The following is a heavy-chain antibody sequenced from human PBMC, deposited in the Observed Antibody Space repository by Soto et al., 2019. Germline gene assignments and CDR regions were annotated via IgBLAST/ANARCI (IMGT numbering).Heavy chain of an antibody. CDR3: ARDHRWAFDY. J-gene: IGHJ4*02. CDR2: IGPSSSET. Sequence: KSGGSLRLSCVASGFTFDSYAMNWVRQAPGKGLEWISWIGPSSSETEYSDSVQGRFTISRDNAKNLLYLQMNRLKDEDTAVYYCARDHRWAFDYWGQGALVTVSS. D-gene: IGHD3-16*01. CDR1: GFTFDSYA. V-gene: IGHV3-21*05.